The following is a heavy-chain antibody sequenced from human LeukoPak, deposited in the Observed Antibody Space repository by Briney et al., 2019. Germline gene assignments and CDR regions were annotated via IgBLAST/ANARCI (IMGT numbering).Heavy chain of an antibody. V-gene: IGHV1-46*01. CDR1: GYTFTSYH. J-gene: IGHJ4*02. D-gene: IGHD3-22*01. CDR2: INPSGGTT. Sequence: ASVKVSCKASGYTFTSYHMHWVRQAPGQGLEWMGIINPSGGTTNYAQKFQGRVTITADKSTSTAYMELSSLRSEDTAVYYCAYGEGNYYDSSGYQRTFDYWGQGTLVTVSS. CDR3: AYGEGNYYDSSGYQRTFDY.